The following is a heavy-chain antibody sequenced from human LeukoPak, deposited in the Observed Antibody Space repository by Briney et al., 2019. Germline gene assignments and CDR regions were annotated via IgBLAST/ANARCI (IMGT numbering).Heavy chain of an antibody. CDR2: ISSSSSTI. V-gene: IGHV3-48*01. CDR3: ARGATPVFAY. J-gene: IGHJ4*02. CDR1: GFTFSSYS. D-gene: IGHD4-23*01. Sequence: PGGSLRLSCAAPGFTFSSYSMNWVRQAPGKGLEWVSYISSSSSTIYYADSVKGRFTISRDNAENSLYLQMNSLRAEDTAVYYCARGATPVFAYWGQGTLVTVSS.